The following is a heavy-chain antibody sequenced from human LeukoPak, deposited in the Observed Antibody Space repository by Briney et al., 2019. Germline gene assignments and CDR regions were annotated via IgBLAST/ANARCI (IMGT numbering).Heavy chain of an antibody. D-gene: IGHD3-10*01. V-gene: IGHV4-34*01. CDR2: INHSGST. CDR3: ARLTMVRGVIRDMDV. Sequence: SETLSLTCAVYGGSFSGYYWSWIRQPPGKGLEWIGEINHSGSTNYNPSLKSRVTISVDTSKNQFSLKLSSVTAADTAVYYCARLTMVRGVIRDMDVWGKGNTVTISS. CDR1: GGSFSGYY. J-gene: IGHJ6*03.